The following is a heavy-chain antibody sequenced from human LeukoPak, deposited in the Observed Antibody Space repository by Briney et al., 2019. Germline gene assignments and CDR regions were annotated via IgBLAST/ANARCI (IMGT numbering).Heavy chain of an antibody. V-gene: IGHV1-2*06. D-gene: IGHD3-16*02. CDR3: ARGGPYYDYVWGSYRYKYFDY. J-gene: IGHJ4*02. Sequence: ASVKVSCKASGYTFTGYYMHWVRQAPGQALEWMERINPNSGGTNYAQKYQGRVTMTKDKSISTDYMELSRLRSDDTAVYYCARGGPYYDYVWGSYRYKYFDYWGQGTLVTVSS. CDR2: INPNSGGT. CDR1: GYTFTGYY.